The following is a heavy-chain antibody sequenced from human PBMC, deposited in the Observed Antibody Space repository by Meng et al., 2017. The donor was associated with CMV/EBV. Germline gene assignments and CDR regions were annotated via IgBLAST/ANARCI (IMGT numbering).Heavy chain of an antibody. D-gene: IGHD3-3*01. J-gene: IGHJ6*02. Sequence: GESLKISCAASGFTVSSNYMSWVRQAPGKGLEWVSVIYSGGSTYYADSVKGRFTISRDNSKNTLYLQMNSLRAEDTAVYYCAKDGTIFGAYYYYYGMDVWGQGTTVTVSS. CDR3: AKDGTIFGAYYYYYGMDV. CDR2: IYSGGST. V-gene: IGHV3-66*02. CDR1: GFTVSSNY.